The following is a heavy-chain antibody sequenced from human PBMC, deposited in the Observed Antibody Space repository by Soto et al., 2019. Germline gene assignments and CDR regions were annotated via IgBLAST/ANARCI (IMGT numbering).Heavy chain of an antibody. CDR2: ISSSGTTI. J-gene: IGHJ4*02. V-gene: IGHV3-48*03. CDR1: GFTFSSFE. CDR3: ARTPYGDYSDY. Sequence: EVQLVESGGGLVQPGGSLRLSCAASGFTFSSFEMSWGRQAPGKGLEWLSYISSSGTTIYYADSIKGRFTISRDNAKNSLSLQMSGLRADDTATYFCARTPYGDYSDYWGPGTLVTVSS. D-gene: IGHD4-17*01.